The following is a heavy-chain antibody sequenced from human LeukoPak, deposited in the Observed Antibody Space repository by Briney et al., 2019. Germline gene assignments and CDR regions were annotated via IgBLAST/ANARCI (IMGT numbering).Heavy chain of an antibody. CDR3: VLARWEPTGSY. J-gene: IGHJ4*02. CDR2: INHNGRT. V-gene: IGHV4-34*01. Sequence: SETLSLTCAVYGGSFTGYYRTWIRQSPGKGREWIGEINHNGRTNYNPSLKSRVTISMDTSRTQFSLRLPSVTGADTAVYYCVLARWEPTGSYWGQGTLVTLSS. CDR1: GGSFTGYY. D-gene: IGHD1-26*01.